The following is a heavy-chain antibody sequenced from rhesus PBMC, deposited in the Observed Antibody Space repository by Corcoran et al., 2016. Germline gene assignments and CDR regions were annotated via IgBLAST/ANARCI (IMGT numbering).Heavy chain of an antibody. CDR1: GLTFSTHF. J-gene: IGHJ4*01. Sequence: EVQLVESGGGWVQPGGSLRLPCAASGLTFSTHFMYGARQAPGKGGEGVGFIRSKAYGGTAEYAASVKGRFTISRDDSKSIAYLQMSSLKTEDTAVYYCTRGLQNYFDYWGQGVLVTVSS. V-gene: IGHV3-184*01. CDR2: IRSKAYGGTA. CDR3: TRGLQNYFDY.